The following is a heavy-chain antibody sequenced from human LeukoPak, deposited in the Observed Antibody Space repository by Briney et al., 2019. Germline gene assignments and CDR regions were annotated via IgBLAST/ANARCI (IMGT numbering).Heavy chain of an antibody. J-gene: IGHJ4*02. D-gene: IGHD1-26*01. Sequence: PGGSLRLSCAASGFTLSAHGMNWVRQAPGKGLEWVSSISSSSIYIYYADSVKGRFTISRDNSKNTLYLQMNSLRAEDTAVYYCAQSSVGATEADFDYWGQGTLVTVSS. CDR1: GFTLSAHG. CDR3: AQSSVGATEADFDY. V-gene: IGHV3-21*04. CDR2: ISSSSIYI.